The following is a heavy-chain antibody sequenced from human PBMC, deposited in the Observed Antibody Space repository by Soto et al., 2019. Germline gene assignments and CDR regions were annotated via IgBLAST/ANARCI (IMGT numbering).Heavy chain of an antibody. J-gene: IGHJ6*02. D-gene: IGHD6-13*01. CDR2: IYHSGST. Sequence: SETLSLTCAVSGYSISSGYYWGWIRQPPGKGLEWIGSIYHSGSTYYNPSLKSRVTISVDTSKNQFSLKLSSVTAADTAVYYCARDPVAAAGGGLYYYGMDVWGQGTTVTVSS. V-gene: IGHV4-38-2*02. CDR1: GYSISSGYY. CDR3: ARDPVAAAGGGLYYYGMDV.